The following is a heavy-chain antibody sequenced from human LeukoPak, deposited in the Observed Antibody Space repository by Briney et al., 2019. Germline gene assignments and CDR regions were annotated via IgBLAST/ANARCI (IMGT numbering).Heavy chain of an antibody. CDR2: IYYSGST. Sequence: SEILSLTCIVSGGSISSYYWSWIRQPPGKGLEWIGYIYYSGSTNYNPSLKSRVTISVDTSKNQFSLKLSSVTAADTAVYYCARGGIVATIPDFDYWGQGTLVTVSS. CDR1: GGSISSYY. CDR3: ARGGIVATIPDFDY. D-gene: IGHD5-12*01. V-gene: IGHV4-59*01. J-gene: IGHJ4*02.